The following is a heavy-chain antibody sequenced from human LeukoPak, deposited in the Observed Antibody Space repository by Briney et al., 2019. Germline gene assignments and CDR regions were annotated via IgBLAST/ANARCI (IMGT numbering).Heavy chain of an antibody. CDR1: GGSISSSSYY. V-gene: IGHV4-39*01. CDR3: ASLRTSIAAAGEGDY. J-gene: IGHJ4*02. CDR2: IYYSGST. Sequence: PSETLSLTCTVFGGSISSSSYYWGWIRQPPGKGLEWIGSIYYSGSTYYNPSLKSRVTISVDTSKNQFSLKLSSVTAADTAVYYCASLRTSIAAAGEGDYWGQGTLVAVSS. D-gene: IGHD6-13*01.